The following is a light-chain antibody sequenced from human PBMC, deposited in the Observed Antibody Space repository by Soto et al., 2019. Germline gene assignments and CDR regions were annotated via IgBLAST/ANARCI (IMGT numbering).Light chain of an antibody. V-gene: IGKV3-15*01. J-gene: IGKJ1*01. CDR1: QSVSSN. Sequence: EIVMTQSPSTLSVSPGDRATLSCRASQSVSSNLAWYQQKPGQAPRLLIYVASTRATGIPARFSGSGSGTEFTLTISILQSEDFAVYYCQQYNNWPPCTFGQGTKGEIK. CDR2: VAS. CDR3: QQYNNWPPCT.